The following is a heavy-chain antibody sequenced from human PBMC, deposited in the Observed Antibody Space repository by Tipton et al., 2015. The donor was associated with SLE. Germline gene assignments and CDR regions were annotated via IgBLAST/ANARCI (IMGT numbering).Heavy chain of an antibody. CDR3: VRVNYDFWSGLNY. CDR1: GYTFTSYG. CDR2: ISAYNGNT. V-gene: IGHV1-18*01. Sequence: QSGAEVKKPGASVKVSCKASGYTFTSYGISWGRQALGQGLEGMGWISAYNGNTNYAQKLQGRVTMTTDTSTTTAYMELRNLRSDDTAIYYCVRVNYDFWSGLNYWGQGTLVTVSS. J-gene: IGHJ4*02. D-gene: IGHD3-3*01.